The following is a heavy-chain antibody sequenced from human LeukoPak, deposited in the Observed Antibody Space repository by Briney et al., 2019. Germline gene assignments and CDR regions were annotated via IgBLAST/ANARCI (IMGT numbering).Heavy chain of an antibody. CDR2: IDPTDSYT. CDR3: ARQRALSWFDP. D-gene: IGHD6-25*01. CDR1: GYRFTSYW. J-gene: IGHJ5*02. Sequence: EESLRISCKGSGYRFTSYWISWVRQMPGKGLEWMGRIDPTDSYTNYSPSFQGHVTISVDKSVTTAYLQWNSLKASDTAIYYCARQRALSWFDPWGQGTLVTVSS. V-gene: IGHV5-10-1*01.